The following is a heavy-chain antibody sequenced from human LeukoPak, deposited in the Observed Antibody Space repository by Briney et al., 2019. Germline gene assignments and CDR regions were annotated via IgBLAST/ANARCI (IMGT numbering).Heavy chain of an antibody. CDR1: GGSISSSNW. V-gene: IGHV4-4*02. Sequence: PSETLSLTCAVSGGSISSSNWWIWVRQPPGKGLEWIGSIYYSGSTNYNPSLKSRVTISVDTSKNQFSLKLSSVTAADTAVYYCASHRRGVRGADAFDIWGQGTMVTVSS. J-gene: IGHJ3*02. D-gene: IGHD3-10*01. CDR3: ASHRRGVRGADAFDI. CDR2: IYYSGST.